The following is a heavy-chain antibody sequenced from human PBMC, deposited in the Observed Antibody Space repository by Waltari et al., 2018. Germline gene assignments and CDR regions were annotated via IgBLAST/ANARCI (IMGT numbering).Heavy chain of an antibody. J-gene: IGHJ4*02. V-gene: IGHV3-7*01. D-gene: IGHD6-19*01. CDR2: IWPDGSDR. CDR1: GFRLCGHD. Sequence: EVQLVESGGGLVLPGGSRGLALVAPGFRLCGHDVTWLRLAPGKGLEWVANIWPDGSDRNHVDSVKGRFTISRDNAQNTLYLQMNSLRAEDTAVYYCARQDISVRSCPDYWGQGTLVTVSS. CDR3: ARQDISVRSCPDY.